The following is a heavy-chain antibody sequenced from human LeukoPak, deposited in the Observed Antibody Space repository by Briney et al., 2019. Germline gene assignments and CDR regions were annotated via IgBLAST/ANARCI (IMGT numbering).Heavy chain of an antibody. D-gene: IGHD2-15*01. CDR2: IDGDASRT. V-gene: IGHV3-74*01. CDR1: GFTFNNYW. Sequence: GGSLRLSCTASGFTFNNYWIHWVRQVPGKDLVWVSRIDGDASRTNYADSVKGRFTISRDNAKNSLYLQMNSLRAEDTALYYCAKDIEDRPYYFDYWGQGTLVTVSS. J-gene: IGHJ4*02. CDR3: AKDIEDRPYYFDY.